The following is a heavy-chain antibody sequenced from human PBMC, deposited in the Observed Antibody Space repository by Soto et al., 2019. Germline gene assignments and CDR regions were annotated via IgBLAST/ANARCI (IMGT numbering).Heavy chain of an antibody. V-gene: IGHV4-31*03. Sequence: SETLSLTCTVSGGSISSGGYYWSWIRQHPGKGLEWIGYIYYSGSTYYNPSLKSRVTISVDTSKNQFSLKLSSVTAADTAVYYCARGEAFYGPFDYWGPGPLVTVS. J-gene: IGHJ4*02. CDR2: IYYSGST. CDR1: GGSISSGGYY. CDR3: ARGEAFYGPFDY. D-gene: IGHD4-17*01.